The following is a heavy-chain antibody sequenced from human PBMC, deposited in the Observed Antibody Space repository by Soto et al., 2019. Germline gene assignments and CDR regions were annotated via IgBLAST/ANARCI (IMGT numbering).Heavy chain of an antibody. Sequence: QVQLQESGPGLVKPSQTLSLTCIVSGGSISSGGYYWSWIRQHPGKGLEWIGYIYYSGSTYYNPSLKSRVXXSXDXXKNQFSLKLSSVTAADTAVYYCARNGPMADGSIDYWGQGTLVTVSS. CDR3: ARNGPMADGSIDY. D-gene: IGHD2-15*01. CDR1: GGSISSGGYY. J-gene: IGHJ4*02. CDR2: IYYSGST. V-gene: IGHV4-31*02.